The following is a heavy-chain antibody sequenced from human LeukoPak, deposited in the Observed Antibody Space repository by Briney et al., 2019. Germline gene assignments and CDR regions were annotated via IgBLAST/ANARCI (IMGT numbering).Heavy chain of an antibody. CDR3: AREGGYCSSTSCPPPGDY. CDR1: GFTFSSYA. V-gene: IGHV3-23*01. D-gene: IGHD2-2*01. J-gene: IGHJ4*02. CDR2: ISGSGGST. Sequence: GGSLRLSCAASGFTFSSYAMSWVRQAPGKGLEWVSAISGSGGSTYYADSVKGRFTISRDNSKNTLYLQMNSLRAEDTAVYYCAREGGYCSSTSCPPPGDYWGQGTLVTVSS.